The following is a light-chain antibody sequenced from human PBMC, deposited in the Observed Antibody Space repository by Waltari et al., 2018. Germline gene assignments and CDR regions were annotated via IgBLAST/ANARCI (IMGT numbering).Light chain of an antibody. Sequence: NFMLTQPHSVSESPGKTVTISCTRSSGSIASNYVQWYQQRPGSSPTTVIYEDNQRPSWVPDRVSGSIDSSSNSASLTISGLKTEDEADYYCQSYDSSNLWVFGGGTKLTVL. CDR1: SGSIASNY. CDR3: QSYDSSNLWV. V-gene: IGLV6-57*01. J-gene: IGLJ3*02. CDR2: EDN.